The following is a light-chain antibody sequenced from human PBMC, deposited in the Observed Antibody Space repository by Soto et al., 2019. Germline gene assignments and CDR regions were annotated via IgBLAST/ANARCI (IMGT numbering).Light chain of an antibody. Sequence: DIQMPQSPSSLSASVGDRVTITCQARQDISNYLNWYQQNPGKAPKLLIYDATNLETGVPSRFSGRGSGTDFTFTISSLQPEDIATYYCQQYDNLPPLFGQGTKLEIK. CDR1: QDISNY. CDR2: DAT. CDR3: QQYDNLPPL. V-gene: IGKV1-33*01. J-gene: IGKJ2*01.